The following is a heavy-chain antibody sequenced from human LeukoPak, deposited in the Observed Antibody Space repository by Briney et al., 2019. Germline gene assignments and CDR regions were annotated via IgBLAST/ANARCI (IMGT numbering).Heavy chain of an antibody. V-gene: IGHV3-21*01. Sequence: GGSLRLSCAASGFIFNSHSMNWVRQAPGKGLEWVSSISSTSSYIYYADSVKSRFTISRDNAKNSLYLQMNSLRAEDTAVYYCARSSGWYHRGPDYYYYYMDVWAKGPRSPSP. CDR1: GFIFNSHS. CDR3: ARSSGWYHRGPDYYYYYMDV. J-gene: IGHJ6*03. D-gene: IGHD6-19*01. CDR2: ISSTSSYI.